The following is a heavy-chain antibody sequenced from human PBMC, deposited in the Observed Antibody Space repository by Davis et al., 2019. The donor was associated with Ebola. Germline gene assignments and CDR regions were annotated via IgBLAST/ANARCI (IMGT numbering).Heavy chain of an antibody. CDR2: IYHSGST. Sequence: SETLSLTCAVSGGSISSGGYSWSWIRQPPGKGLEWIGYIYHSGSTYYNPSLKSRVTISVDRSKNQFSLKLSSVTAADTAVYYCAGPLTTAVFDHWGQGTLVAVSS. V-gene: IGHV4-30-2*01. D-gene: IGHD4-11*01. CDR3: AGPLTTAVFDH. J-gene: IGHJ4*02. CDR1: GGSISSGGYS.